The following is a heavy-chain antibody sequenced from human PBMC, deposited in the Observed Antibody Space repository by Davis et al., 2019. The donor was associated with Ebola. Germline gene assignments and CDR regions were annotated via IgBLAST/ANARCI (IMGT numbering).Heavy chain of an antibody. V-gene: IGHV3-33*08. Sequence: GESLKISCAASGFTFSSYGMHWVRQAPGKGLEWVAVIWYDGSNKYYADSVKGRFTISRDNSKNTLYLQMNSLRAEDTAVYYCARDDGIAARHYDNYYGMDVWGQGTTVTVSS. CDR1: GFTFSSYG. J-gene: IGHJ6*02. CDR3: ARDDGIAARHYDNYYGMDV. D-gene: IGHD6-6*01. CDR2: IWYDGSNK.